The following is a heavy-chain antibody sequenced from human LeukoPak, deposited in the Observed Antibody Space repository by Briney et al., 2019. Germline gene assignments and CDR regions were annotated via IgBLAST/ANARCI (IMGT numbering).Heavy chain of an antibody. D-gene: IGHD3-16*02. J-gene: IGHJ4*02. CDR2: IYYSGST. CDR1: GGSISSSSYY. CDR3: ARGSGYYDYVWGSYRPYYFDY. V-gene: IGHV4-39*07. Sequence: SETLSLTCTVSGGSISSSSYYWGWIRQPPGKGLEWIGSIYYSGSTYYNPSLKSRVTISVDTSKNQFSLKLSSVTAADTVVYYCARGSGYYDYVWGSYRPYYFDYWGQGTLVTVSS.